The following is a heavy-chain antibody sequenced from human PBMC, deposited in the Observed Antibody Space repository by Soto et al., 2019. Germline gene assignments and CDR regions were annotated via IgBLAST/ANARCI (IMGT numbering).Heavy chain of an antibody. D-gene: IGHD2-2*01. V-gene: IGHV1-69*01. J-gene: IGHJ3*02. Sequence: QVQLVQSGAEVKKPGSSVKVSCKASGGTFSSYAISWVRQAPGQGLEWMGGIIPIFGTANYAQKFQGRVTITADESTSTAYMELSCLRSEDTAVYYCARDRYCSSTSCPLDAFDIWGQGTMVTVSS. CDR3: ARDRYCSSTSCPLDAFDI. CDR1: GGTFSSYA. CDR2: IIPIFGTA.